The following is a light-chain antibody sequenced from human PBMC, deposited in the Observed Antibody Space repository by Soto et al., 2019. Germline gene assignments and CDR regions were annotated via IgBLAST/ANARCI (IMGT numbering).Light chain of an antibody. CDR1: SSDVGRYNY. CDR2: EVS. Sequence: QSALTQPPSASGSPGQSVTISCTGTSSDVGRYNYVSWYQQYPGKAPKLMIYEVSKRPSGVPDRFSGSKSGNTASLTVSGLQAEDEADYYCSSYAGTNNVVFGGGTKVTVL. V-gene: IGLV2-8*01. CDR3: SSYAGTNNVV. J-gene: IGLJ3*02.